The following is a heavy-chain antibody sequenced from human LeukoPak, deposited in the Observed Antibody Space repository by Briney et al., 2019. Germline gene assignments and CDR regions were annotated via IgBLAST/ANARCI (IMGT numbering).Heavy chain of an antibody. J-gene: IGHJ4*02. CDR2: FYPGDSDT. CDR3: ARRARYCSGGSCLDY. CDR1: GYSFTSYW. V-gene: IGHV5-51*01. Sequence: GESLKISCKGSGYSFTSYWIGWVRQMPGKGLEWMGIFYPGDSDTRYSPSFQGQVTISADKSISTAYLQWSSLKASDTAMYYCARRARYCSGGSCLDYWGQGTLVTVSS. D-gene: IGHD2-15*01.